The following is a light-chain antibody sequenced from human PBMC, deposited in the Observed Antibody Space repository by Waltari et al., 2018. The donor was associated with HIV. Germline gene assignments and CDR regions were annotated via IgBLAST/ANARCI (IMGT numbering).Light chain of an antibody. J-gene: IGLJ2*01. CDR3: CSYAGTVV. CDR2: EAT. Sequence: QYALSQPASVSGSPGQSITISCTGGSGEVGTYNLVSWYQRLPGSAPKLIIYEATKRPSGVSNRFSGSKSGGTASLTISGLQADDEGHYYCCSYAGTVVFGGGTELTVL. CDR1: SGEVGTYNL. V-gene: IGLV2-23*01.